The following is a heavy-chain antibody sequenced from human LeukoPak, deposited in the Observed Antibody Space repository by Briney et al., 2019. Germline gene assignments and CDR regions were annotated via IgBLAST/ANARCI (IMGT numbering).Heavy chain of an antibody. D-gene: IGHD6-13*01. CDR2: ISNSSSSYI. CDR1: GFTFSSYS. J-gene: IGHJ1*01. V-gene: IGHV3-21*01. CDR3: ARDWPTIAAAGTIPEYFQH. Sequence: GGSLRLSCAASGFTFSSYSMNWVRQAPGKGLEWVSSISNSSSSYIYYADSVKGRFTISRDNAKNSLYLQMNSLRAEDTAVYYCARDWPTIAAAGTIPEYFQHWGQGTLVTVSS.